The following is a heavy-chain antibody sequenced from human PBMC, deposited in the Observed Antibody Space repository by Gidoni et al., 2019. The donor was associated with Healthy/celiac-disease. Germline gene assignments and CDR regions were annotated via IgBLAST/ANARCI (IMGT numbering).Heavy chain of an antibody. CDR3: ARQPIVVVVAAPNVYGMDV. CDR2: INTNTGNP. Sequence: QVQLVQSGSELKKPGASVKVSCKASGYTFTSYAMNWVRQAPGQGLEWMGWINTNTGNPTYAQGFTGRFVFSLDTSVSTAYLQISNLKAEDTAVYYCARQPIVVVVAAPNVYGMDVWGQGTTVTVSS. D-gene: IGHD2-15*01. J-gene: IGHJ6*02. CDR1: GYTFTSYA. V-gene: IGHV7-4-1*02.